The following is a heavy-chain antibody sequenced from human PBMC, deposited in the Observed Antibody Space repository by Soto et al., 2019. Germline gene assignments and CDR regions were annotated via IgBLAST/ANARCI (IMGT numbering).Heavy chain of an antibody. Sequence: QLQLQESGPGLVKPSETLSLTCSVSDDSINSDNYYWGWIRQPPGKGLEWLGSIYYRGNAYYNPSLQTRVTISLDKSKSQFSLKMNSVTAADSAVYFCARLEGLATISYCFDFWGPGALVTVSS. CDR1: DDSINSDNYY. D-gene: IGHD3-9*01. V-gene: IGHV4-39*01. CDR3: ARLEGLATISYCFDF. CDR2: IYYRGNA. J-gene: IGHJ4*02.